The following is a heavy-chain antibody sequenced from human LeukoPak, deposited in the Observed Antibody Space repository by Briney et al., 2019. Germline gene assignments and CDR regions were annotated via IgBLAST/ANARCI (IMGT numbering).Heavy chain of an antibody. Sequence: PGGSLRLSCAASGFNFRNYGMHWVRQAPGKGLEWVAYTRVDGSKNCYGDSVKGRFTISRDNSKSTLYLQMNSLRGEDTAVYYCANGDCRGGRCSSGAYWGQGTLVTVSS. D-gene: IGHD2-15*01. J-gene: IGHJ4*02. CDR2: TRVDGSKN. V-gene: IGHV3-30*02. CDR1: GFNFRNYG. CDR3: ANGDCRGGRCSSGAY.